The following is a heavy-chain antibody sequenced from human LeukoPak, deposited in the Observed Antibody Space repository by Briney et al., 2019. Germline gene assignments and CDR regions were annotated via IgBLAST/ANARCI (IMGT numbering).Heavy chain of an antibody. V-gene: IGHV1-18*04. J-gene: IGHJ3*02. CDR2: ISAYNGNT. CDR1: GYTFTGYY. CDR3: ARVGPGVHAFDI. Sequence: GASVKVSCKASGYTFTGYYMHWVRQAPGQGLEWMGWISAYNGNTNYAQKLQGRVTMTTDTSTSTAYMELRSLRSDDTAVYYCARVGPGVHAFDIWGQGTMVTVSS. D-gene: IGHD3-10*01.